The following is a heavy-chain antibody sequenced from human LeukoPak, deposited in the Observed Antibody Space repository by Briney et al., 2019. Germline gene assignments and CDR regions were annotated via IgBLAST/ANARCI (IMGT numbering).Heavy chain of an antibody. Sequence: SETLSLTCTVSGGSISSSNYYWGWVRQPPGKGLEYIGSIYYSGSTYYNPSLNSRVTISLDTSKNQFSLKLSSVTAADTAMYYCARDVTGTFFDYWGQETLVTVSS. J-gene: IGHJ4*02. D-gene: IGHD1-20*01. V-gene: IGHV4-39*07. CDR2: IYYSGST. CDR3: ARDVTGTFFDY. CDR1: GGSISSSNYY.